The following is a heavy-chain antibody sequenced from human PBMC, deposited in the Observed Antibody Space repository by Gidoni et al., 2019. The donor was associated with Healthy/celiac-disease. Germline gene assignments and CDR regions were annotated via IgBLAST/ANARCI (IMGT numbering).Heavy chain of an antibody. CDR2: LNWNGGST. J-gene: IGHJ4*02. D-gene: IGHD3-22*01. Sequence: EVQLVESGGGVVRPGGSLRLSCAASGFTFDDYGMSWVRQAPGKGLELVSGLNWNGGSTGYADSVKGRFTISRDNAKNSLYLQMNSLRAEDTALYYCARDTDDSSGYYYYFDYWGQGTLVTVSS. V-gene: IGHV3-20*04. CDR3: ARDTDDSSGYYYYFDY. CDR1: GFTFDDYG.